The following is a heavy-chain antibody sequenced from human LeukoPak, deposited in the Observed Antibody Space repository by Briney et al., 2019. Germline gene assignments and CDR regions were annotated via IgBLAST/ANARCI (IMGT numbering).Heavy chain of an antibody. J-gene: IGHJ4*02. CDR3: AKDGTITMIVGADYFDY. D-gene: IGHD3-22*01. Sequence: GGSLRLSCAASGFTVSSNYMSWVRQAPGKGLEWVSAISGSGGNTYYADSVKGRFTISRDNSKNTLYLQMNSLRAEDTAVYYCAKDGTITMIVGADYFDYWGQGTLVTVSS. CDR1: GFTVSSNY. V-gene: IGHV3-23*01. CDR2: ISGSGGNT.